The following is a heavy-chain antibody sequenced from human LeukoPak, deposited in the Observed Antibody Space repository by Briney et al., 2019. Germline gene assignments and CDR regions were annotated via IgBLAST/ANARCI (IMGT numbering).Heavy chain of an antibody. D-gene: IGHD3-10*01. CDR2: IIPVLGTT. CDR3: ATSGGDYYYYSLDV. CDR1: GGTFSSYA. V-gene: IGHV1-69*13. Sequence: SVKVSCKASGGTFSSYAISWVRQAPGQGLEWMGGIIPVLGTTNYAQTFQNKVTITADESTSTTYMELSSLTSEDTAVYYCATSGGDYYYYSLDVWGKGTPVTISS. J-gene: IGHJ6*03.